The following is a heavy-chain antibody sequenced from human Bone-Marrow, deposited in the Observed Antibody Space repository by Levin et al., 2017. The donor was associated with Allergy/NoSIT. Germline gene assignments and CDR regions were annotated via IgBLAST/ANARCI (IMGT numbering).Heavy chain of an antibody. D-gene: IGHD2-15*01. CDR1: GFSFDIYD. Sequence: LSLTCAASGFSFDIYDMHWVRQTTGKGLEWVSSIGAAADTYYPASVKGRFTISRENAKNSLYLQMNSLRAEDTAVYFCTRGGDYSLDSFDIWGHGTMVTVSS. CDR2: IGAAADT. CDR3: TRGGDYSLDSFDI. V-gene: IGHV3-13*01. J-gene: IGHJ3*02.